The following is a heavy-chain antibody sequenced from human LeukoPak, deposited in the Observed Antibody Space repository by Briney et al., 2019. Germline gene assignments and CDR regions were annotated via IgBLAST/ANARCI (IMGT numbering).Heavy chain of an antibody. Sequence: GASVKVSCKASGYTFTSYDINWVRQATGQGLEWMGWMNPNSGNTGYAQKFQGRVTMTRNTSISTAYMELSSLRSEDTAVYYCARGSVESSPTETTYYYYGMDVWGQGTTVTVSS. D-gene: IGHD1-7*01. CDR1: GYTFTSYD. CDR2: MNPNSGNT. CDR3: ARGSVESSPTETTYYYYGMDV. V-gene: IGHV1-8*01. J-gene: IGHJ6*02.